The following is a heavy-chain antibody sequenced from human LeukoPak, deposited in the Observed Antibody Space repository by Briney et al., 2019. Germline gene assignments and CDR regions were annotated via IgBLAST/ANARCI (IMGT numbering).Heavy chain of an antibody. CDR2: ISSTGAYI. D-gene: IGHD1-1*01. V-gene: IGHV3-21*06. Sequence: GGSLRLSCAASAFTFSIYSMNWVRQAPGKGLEWVSSISSTGAYIHYADSVKGRFTISRDNAKNSLYLQMSSLRAEDTAVYYCARTGTTSIDYWGQGTLVTVSS. CDR3: ARTGTTSIDY. CDR1: AFTFSIYS. J-gene: IGHJ4*02.